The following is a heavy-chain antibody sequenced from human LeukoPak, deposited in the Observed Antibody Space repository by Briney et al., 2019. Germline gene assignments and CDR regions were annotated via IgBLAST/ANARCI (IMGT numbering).Heavy chain of an antibody. V-gene: IGHV3-23*01. CDR3: AKPLGGSYLFDL. J-gene: IGHJ4*02. Sequence: GSLRLSCAASGFTFSSYAMTWVRRAPGKGLEWVSTIEVGGAMTHYADSVKGRFTISRDTSKSTLFLQMTNLRVEDTAVYYCAKPLGGSYLFDLWGPGTLVIVSS. CDR1: GFTFSSYA. CDR2: IEVGGAMT. D-gene: IGHD1-26*01.